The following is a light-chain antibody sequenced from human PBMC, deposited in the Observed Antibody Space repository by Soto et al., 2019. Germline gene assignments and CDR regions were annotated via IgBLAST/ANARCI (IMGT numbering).Light chain of an antibody. Sequence: EIVLTQSPGTLSLSPGERATLSCRASESVSSNYVAWYQQKLGQAPRLLFYGASNRATGIPDRFSGSGSGTDFTLTISRLEPEDQAVYYCQQYGRSPPWTFGQGTKVDIK. CDR1: ESVSSNY. V-gene: IGKV3-20*01. J-gene: IGKJ1*01. CDR2: GAS. CDR3: QQYGRSPPWT.